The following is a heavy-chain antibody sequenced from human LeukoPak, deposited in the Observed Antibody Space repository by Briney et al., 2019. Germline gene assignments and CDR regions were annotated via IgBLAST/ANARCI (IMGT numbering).Heavy chain of an antibody. D-gene: IGHD6-6*01. CDR1: GGSISSSSYY. CDR3: ARRKQLVGAFDI. V-gene: IGHV4-39*01. CDR2: IYYSGST. Sequence: SETLSLTCTVSGGSISSSSYYWGWIRQPPGKGLEWIGSIYYSGSTYYNPSLKSRVTISVDTSKNQFSLKLSSVTAADTAVYYCARRKQLVGAFDIWGQGTMVTVSS. J-gene: IGHJ3*02.